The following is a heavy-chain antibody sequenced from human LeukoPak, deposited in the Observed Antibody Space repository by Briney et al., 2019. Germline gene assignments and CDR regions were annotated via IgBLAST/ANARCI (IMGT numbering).Heavy chain of an antibody. CDR1: GGSVSDYY. CDR3: ASRRLGNDY. CDR2: IYHTGST. V-gene: IGHV4-59*02. D-gene: IGHD7-27*01. Sequence: PSETLSLTCTISGGSVSDYYWSWIPQSPGTGLEWIGYIYHTGSTSYRPSLKSRVTISADTSQNQFSLKLSSVTAADTAVYYCASRRLGNDYWGQGTLVTVSS. J-gene: IGHJ4*02.